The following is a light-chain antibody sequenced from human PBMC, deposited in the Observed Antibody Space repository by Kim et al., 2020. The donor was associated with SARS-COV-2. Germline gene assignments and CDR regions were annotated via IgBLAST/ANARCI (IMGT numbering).Light chain of an antibody. CDR2: DAS. CDR1: QSVNNY. Sequence: SWSPGERATPSCRASQSVNNYLAWYQQTPGQAPRLLIFDASNRAAGIPARFSGSGSGTDFTLTISSLEPEDFAIYYCQQRFDWPTFGGGTKVDIK. CDR3: QQRFDWPT. V-gene: IGKV3-11*01. J-gene: IGKJ4*01.